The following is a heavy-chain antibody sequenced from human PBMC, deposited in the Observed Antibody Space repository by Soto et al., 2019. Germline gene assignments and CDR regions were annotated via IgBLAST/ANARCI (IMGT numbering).Heavy chain of an antibody. J-gene: IGHJ4*02. CDR3: ARTNYGDYVRVDY. D-gene: IGHD4-17*01. Sequence: ETLSLTCTVSGGSISSYYWSWIRQPPGKGLEWIGYIYYSGSTNYNPSLKSRVTISVDTSKNQFSLKLSSVTAADTAVYYCARTNYGDYVRVDYWGQGTLVTVSS. CDR1: GGSISSYY. CDR2: IYYSGST. V-gene: IGHV4-59*01.